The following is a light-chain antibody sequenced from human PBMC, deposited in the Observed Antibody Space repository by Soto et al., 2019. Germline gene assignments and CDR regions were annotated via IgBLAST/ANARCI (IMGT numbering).Light chain of an antibody. J-gene: IGLJ1*01. CDR1: SSNIGAGYD. V-gene: IGLV1-40*01. Sequence: QSVLTQPPSVSGAPGQRVTNSCTGSSSNIGAGYDVHWYQQLPGTAPKLLIYGNSNRPSGVPDRFSGSKSGTSASLAITGLQAEDEADYYYQSYDSSLSGSSVFGTGTKVTVL. CDR3: QSYDSSLSGSSV. CDR2: GNS.